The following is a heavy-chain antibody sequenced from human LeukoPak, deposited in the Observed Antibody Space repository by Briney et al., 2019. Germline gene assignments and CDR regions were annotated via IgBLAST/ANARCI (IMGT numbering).Heavy chain of an antibody. Sequence: GRSLRLSCAASGFTFSSYGMHWVRQAPGKGLEWVAVISYDGSNKYYADSVKGRFTISRDNSKNTLYLQMNSLRVEDTAVYYCAKDKDSSGYYWYFDLWGRGTLVTVSS. CDR1: GFTFSSYG. V-gene: IGHV3-30*18. J-gene: IGHJ2*01. D-gene: IGHD3-22*01. CDR2: ISYDGSNK. CDR3: AKDKDSSGYYWYFDL.